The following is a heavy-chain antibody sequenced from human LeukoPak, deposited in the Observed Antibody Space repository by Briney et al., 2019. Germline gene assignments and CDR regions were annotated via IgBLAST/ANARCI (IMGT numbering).Heavy chain of an antibody. CDR2: ISGSNSYI. D-gene: IGHD4/OR15-4a*01. CDR3: VRIPNSANFPNWFDP. J-gene: IGHJ5*02. CDR1: GFTFSTYN. V-gene: IGHV3-21*01. Sequence: GGSLRLSCAASGFTFSTYNMNWVRQAPGKGLEWVSSISGSNSYIYYADSVKGRFTISRDNAKNSLYLQMNSLRAEDTAVYYCVRIPNSANFPNWFDPWGQGTLATVSS.